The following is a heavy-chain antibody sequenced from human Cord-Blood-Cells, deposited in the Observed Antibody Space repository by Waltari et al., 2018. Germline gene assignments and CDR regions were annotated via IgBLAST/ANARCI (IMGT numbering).Heavy chain of an antibody. V-gene: IGHV3-30*02. D-gene: IGHD4-17*01. Sequence: QVHLVESGGGGVQPGGSVRLSCAASGFPFGSYGLPWVHQAPGKGLEWVAFIRYDGSNKYYADSVKGRFTISRDNSKNTLYLQMNSLRAEDTAVYYCAKMGSTVLNWFDPWGQGTLVTVSS. CDR2: IRYDGSNK. J-gene: IGHJ5*02. CDR1: GFPFGSYG. CDR3: AKMGSTVLNWFDP.